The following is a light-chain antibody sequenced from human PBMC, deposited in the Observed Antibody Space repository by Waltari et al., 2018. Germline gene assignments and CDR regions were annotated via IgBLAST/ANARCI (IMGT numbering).Light chain of an antibody. CDR1: SSKIGAGYD. J-gene: IGLJ3*02. CDR2: GNS. V-gene: IGLV1-40*01. Sequence: QSVLTQPPSVSGAPGQRVTISCTGSSSKIGAGYDVHWFKQLPGTAPQPLIYGNSNRPAGVPDRFSGSKSGTSASLASSGLQAEDEADYHCQSYDSSLSGAWVFGGGTKLTVL. CDR3: QSYDSSLSGAWV.